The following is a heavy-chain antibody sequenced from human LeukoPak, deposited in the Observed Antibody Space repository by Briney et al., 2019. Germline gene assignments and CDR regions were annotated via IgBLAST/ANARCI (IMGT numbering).Heavy chain of an antibody. CDR3: AKTVFTMIVTNGAGAFDI. CDR2: ISWNSGSI. J-gene: IGHJ3*02. V-gene: IGHV3-9*01. Sequence: PSGGSLRLSCAASGFTFDDYAMHWVRQAPGKGLEWVSGISWNSGSIGYADSVKGRFTISRDNAKNSLYLQMNSLRAEDTALYYCAKTVFTMIVTNGAGAFDIWGQGTMVTVSS. CDR1: GFTFDDYA. D-gene: IGHD3-22*01.